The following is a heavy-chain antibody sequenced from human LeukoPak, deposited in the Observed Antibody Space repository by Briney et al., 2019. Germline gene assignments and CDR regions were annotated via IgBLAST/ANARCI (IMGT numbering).Heavy chain of an antibody. CDR2: ISSSSSYI. CDR3: ARSRPRRITMVRATGMDV. CDR1: GFTFSSYS. Sequence: PGGSLRLSCAASGFTFSSYSMNWVRQAPGKGLEWVSSISSSSSYIYYADSVKGRFTISRDNAKNSLYLQMNSLRAEDTAVYYCARSRPRRITMVRATGMDVWGKGTTVTISS. J-gene: IGHJ6*04. D-gene: IGHD3-10*01. V-gene: IGHV3-21*04.